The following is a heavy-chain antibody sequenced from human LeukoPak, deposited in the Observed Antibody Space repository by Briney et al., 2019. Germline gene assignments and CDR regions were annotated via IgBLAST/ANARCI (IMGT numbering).Heavy chain of an antibody. J-gene: IGHJ4*02. CDR1: GFTFSSYS. CDR2: ISSSSSTI. Sequence: HAGGSLRLSCAASGFTFSSYSMNWVRQAPGKGLEWVSYISSSSSTIYYADSVKGRFTISRDNAKNSLYLQMNSLRAEDTAVYYCTRDPTQYLRYGYFDYWGQGTLVTVSS. V-gene: IGHV3-48*04. D-gene: IGHD4-11*01. CDR3: TRDPTQYLRYGYFDY.